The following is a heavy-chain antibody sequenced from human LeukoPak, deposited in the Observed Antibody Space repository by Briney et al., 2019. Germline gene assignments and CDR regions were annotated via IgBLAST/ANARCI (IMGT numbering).Heavy chain of an antibody. Sequence: GGSLRLSCAASGFAFSIYGMHWVRQAPGKGLEWVAFIWYDGSNKYYADTVEGRFTISRDNAKNTLYLDMSSLRAEDTAVYFCARDMVASRDHGDYFDYWGQGTLVTVSS. D-gene: IGHD2-15*01. J-gene: IGHJ4*02. CDR2: IWYDGSNK. CDR1: GFAFSIYG. CDR3: ARDMVASRDHGDYFDY. V-gene: IGHV3-33*01.